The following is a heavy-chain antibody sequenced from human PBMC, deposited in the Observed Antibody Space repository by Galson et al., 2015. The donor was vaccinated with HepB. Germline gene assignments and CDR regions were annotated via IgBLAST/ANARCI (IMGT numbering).Heavy chain of an antibody. Sequence: SLRLSCAASGFSISNNHMSWVRQAPGKGLEWVSVLYRGGATSYADSVKGRFTTSRDNSKNTLYLQMNSLRPEDTAVYYCARDDFWSGYPMYIMDVWGQGTTVTVSS. V-gene: IGHV3-66*01. CDR2: LYRGGAT. CDR1: GFSISNNH. CDR3: ARDDFWSGYPMYIMDV. J-gene: IGHJ6*02. D-gene: IGHD3-3*01.